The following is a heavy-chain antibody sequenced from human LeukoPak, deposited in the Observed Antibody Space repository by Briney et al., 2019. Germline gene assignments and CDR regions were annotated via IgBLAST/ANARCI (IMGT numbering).Heavy chain of an antibody. CDR3: TRASYYHMDV. CDR1: GGSISTYY. Sequence: PSETLSLTCTVSGGSISTYYRSWIRQPPGKGLEWIGYIYYSGSTNYNPSLKSRVTISVDTSKNQFSLKLNSVTAADTAVYYCTRASYYHMDVWGKGTTVTISS. V-gene: IGHV4-59*01. J-gene: IGHJ6*03. CDR2: IYYSGST. D-gene: IGHD3-16*01.